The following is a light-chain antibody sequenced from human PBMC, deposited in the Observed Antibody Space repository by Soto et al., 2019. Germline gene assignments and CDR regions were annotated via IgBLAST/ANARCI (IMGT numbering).Light chain of an antibody. CDR3: QQRSNWWT. CDR2: DAS. CDR1: QSVGTY. J-gene: IGKJ1*01. V-gene: IGKV3-11*01. Sequence: EIVLTQSPATLSLSPGERATISCRASQSVGTYLAWFQQKPGQAPSLLIYDASTRATGIPARFSGSGSGTDFTLTISSLEPEDFAVYYCQQRSNWWTFGQGTKVEIK.